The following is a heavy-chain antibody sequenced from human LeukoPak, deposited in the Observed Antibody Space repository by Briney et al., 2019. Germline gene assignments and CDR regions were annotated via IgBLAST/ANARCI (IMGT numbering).Heavy chain of an antibody. Sequence: TSETLSLTCAVSGGSISSGGYSWSWIRQPPGKGLEWIGYIYHSGSTSYNPSLTSRVTISVDRSKNQFSLKLISVTAADTAVYYCARVSPLYCSSTSCYGGAFDIWGQGTVVTVSS. CDR1: GGSISSGGYS. CDR3: ARVSPLYCSSTSCYGGAFDI. V-gene: IGHV4-30-2*01. J-gene: IGHJ3*02. CDR2: IYHSGST. D-gene: IGHD2-2*01.